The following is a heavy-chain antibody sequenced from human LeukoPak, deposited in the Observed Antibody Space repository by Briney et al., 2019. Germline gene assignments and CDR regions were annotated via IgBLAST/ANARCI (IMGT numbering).Heavy chain of an antibody. V-gene: IGHV4-34*01. J-gene: IGHJ4*02. CDR3: ARDDSYGSGSYEDY. CDR2: INHSGST. D-gene: IGHD3-10*01. CDR1: GGSFSGYY. Sequence: SETLSLNCAVYGGSFSGYYWSWIRQPPGQGLEWIGEINHSGSTNYNPSLKSRVTISVDTSKNQFSLKLSSVTAADTAVYYCARDDSYGSGSYEDYWGQGTLVTVSS.